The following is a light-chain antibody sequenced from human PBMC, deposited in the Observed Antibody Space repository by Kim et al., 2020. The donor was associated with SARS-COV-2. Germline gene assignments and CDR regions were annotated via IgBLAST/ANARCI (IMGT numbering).Light chain of an antibody. CDR3: QSTVTSGPL. CDR1: TLPKQY. Sequence: SYELTQPPSVSVSPGQTARITCSGDTLPKQYAYWYRQEPGQPPLLLIYKDRERPSGIPERFSGSSSGTTVPLTITGVPAEDEAAYYCQSTVTSGPLFGGG. J-gene: IGLJ6*01. CDR2: KDR. V-gene: IGLV3-25*03.